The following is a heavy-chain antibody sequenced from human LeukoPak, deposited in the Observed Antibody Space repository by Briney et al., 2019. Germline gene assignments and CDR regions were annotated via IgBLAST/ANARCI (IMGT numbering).Heavy chain of an antibody. V-gene: IGHV4-39*07. J-gene: IGHJ4*02. CDR3: ARVTPWDYDSSGYYKFYFDY. Sequence: SETLSLTCTVSGGSISNSSYYWGWIRQPPGKGLEWIGSMYYSGSTYYNPSLKSRVTISVDTSKNQFSLKLSSVTAADTAVYYCARVTPWDYDSSGYYKFYFDYWGQGTLVTVSS. CDR2: MYYSGST. CDR1: GGSISNSSYY. D-gene: IGHD3-22*01.